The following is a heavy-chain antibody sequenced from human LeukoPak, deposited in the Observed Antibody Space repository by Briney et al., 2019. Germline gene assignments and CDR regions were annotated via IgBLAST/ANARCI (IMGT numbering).Heavy chain of an antibody. J-gene: IGHJ4*02. Sequence: PGGSLRLSCAASGFTFSSYSMNWVRQAPGKGLEWVSYISSSSSTIYYADSVKGRFTISRDNAKNTLYLQMNSLRAEDTAVYYCARDPAEWELPSDCWGQGTLVTVSS. CDR1: GFTFSSYS. CDR3: ARDPAEWELPSDC. CDR2: ISSSSSTI. D-gene: IGHD1-26*01. V-gene: IGHV3-48*04.